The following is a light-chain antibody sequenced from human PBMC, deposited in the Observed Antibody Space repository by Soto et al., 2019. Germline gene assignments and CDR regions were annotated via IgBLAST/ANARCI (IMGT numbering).Light chain of an antibody. V-gene: IGKV3-20*01. CDR3: QQYGSSPKT. CDR2: GAS. Sequence: EIVLTQSPGTLSLSPGERATLSCRASQSVSSSYLAWYQQKPGQAPRLLIYGASGRATGIPARFIGNGSGTEFTLTISSLQSEDFAVYYCQQYGSSPKTVGQGTKVDIK. J-gene: IGKJ1*01. CDR1: QSVSSSY.